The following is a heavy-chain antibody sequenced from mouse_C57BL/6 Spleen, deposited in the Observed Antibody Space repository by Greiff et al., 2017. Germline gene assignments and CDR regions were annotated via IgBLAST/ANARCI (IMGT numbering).Heavy chain of an antibody. CDR3: ARRSYAMDY. CDR1: GFTFSDYY. V-gene: IGHV5-12*01. Sequence: EVQLVESGGGLVQPGGSLKLSCAASGFTFSDYYMYWVRQTPEKRLEWVAYISNGGGSTYYPDTVKGRFTISRDNAKNTLYLQMSRLKSEDTAMYYCARRSYAMDYWGQGTSVTVSS. J-gene: IGHJ4*01. CDR2: ISNGGGST.